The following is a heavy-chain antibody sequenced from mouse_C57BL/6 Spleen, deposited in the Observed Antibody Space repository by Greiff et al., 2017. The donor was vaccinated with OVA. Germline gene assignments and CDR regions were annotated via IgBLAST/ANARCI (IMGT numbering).Heavy chain of an antibody. CDR2: IYPGDGDT. D-gene: IGHD1-1*01. V-gene: IGHV1-80*01. Sequence: VQLQQSGAELVKPGASVKISCKASGYAFSSYWMNWVKQRPGKGLEWIGQIYPGDGDTNYNGKFKGKATLTADKSSSTAYMQLSSLTSEDSAVYFCARWDYYGSWFAYWGQGTLVTVSA. CDR3: ARWDYYGSWFAY. J-gene: IGHJ3*01. CDR1: GYAFSSYW.